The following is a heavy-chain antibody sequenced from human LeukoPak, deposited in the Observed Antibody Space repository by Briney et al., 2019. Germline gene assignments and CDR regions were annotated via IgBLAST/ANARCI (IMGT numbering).Heavy chain of an antibody. CDR1: GYTFITYG. Sequence: GASVKVSCKASGYTFITYGITWVRQAPGQGPEWMGWISAYNGNTKYAQKFQDRVTMTTDTSTSEAYMELRSLRSDDTALYYCARAPKDYGGISGAQTFDYWGQGTLVTVSS. D-gene: IGHD4-23*01. V-gene: IGHV1-18*01. CDR2: ISAYNGNT. CDR3: ARAPKDYGGISGAQTFDY. J-gene: IGHJ4*02.